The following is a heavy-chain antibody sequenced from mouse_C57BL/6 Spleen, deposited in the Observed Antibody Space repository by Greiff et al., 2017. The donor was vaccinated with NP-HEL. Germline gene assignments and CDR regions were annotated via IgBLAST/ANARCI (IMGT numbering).Heavy chain of an antibody. D-gene: IGHD1-1*01. CDR1: GYTFTSYW. J-gene: IGHJ2*01. CDR3: ARDYYGSSLDY. Sequence: QVQLKQPGAELVRPGTSVKLSCKASGYTFTSYWMHWVKQRPGQGLEWIGVIDPSDSYTNYNQKLKGKATLTVDTSSSTAYMQLSSLTSEDSAVYYCARDYYGSSLDYWGQGTTLTVSS. CDR2: IDPSDSYT. V-gene: IGHV1-59*01.